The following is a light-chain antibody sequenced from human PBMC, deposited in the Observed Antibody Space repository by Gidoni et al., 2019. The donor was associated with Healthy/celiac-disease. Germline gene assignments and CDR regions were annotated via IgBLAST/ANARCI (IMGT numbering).Light chain of an antibody. CDR3: QQYNNWPPEVT. CDR1: QSVSSN. V-gene: IGKV3-15*01. J-gene: IGKJ3*01. Sequence: IEMTQSPATLSVSPGERATLSCRASQSVSSNLAWYQQKPGQAPRLLIYGASTRATGIPARFSGSGSGTEFTLTISSLQSEDFAVYYCQQYNNWPPEVTFGPGTKVDIK. CDR2: GAS.